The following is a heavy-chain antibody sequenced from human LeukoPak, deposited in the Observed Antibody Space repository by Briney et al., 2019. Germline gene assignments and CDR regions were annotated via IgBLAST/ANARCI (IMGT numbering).Heavy chain of an antibody. D-gene: IGHD6-6*01. CDR1: GGSVGSGSYY. J-gene: IGHJ4*02. CDR2: IYYSGST. V-gene: IGHV4-61*01. Sequence: SETLSLTCTVSGGSVGSGSYYWSWIRQPPGKGLEWIGYIYYSGSTNYNPSLKSRVTISVDTSKNQFSLTLSSVTAADTAVYYCASESSGTFDYWGQGTLVTVSS. CDR3: ASESSGTFDY.